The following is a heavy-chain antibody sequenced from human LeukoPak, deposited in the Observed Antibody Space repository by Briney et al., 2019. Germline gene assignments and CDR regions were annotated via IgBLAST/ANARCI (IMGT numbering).Heavy chain of an antibody. V-gene: IGHV3-66*01. CDR1: GFTVSSNY. D-gene: IGHD2-21*01. CDR2: IYSGGSA. CDR3: ARAYSHAFDP. J-gene: IGHJ5*02. Sequence: GGSLRLSCAASGFTVSSNYMSWVRQAPGKGLEWVSVIYSGGSAYYADSVKGRITISRDTSKNTLYLQINSLRAEDTAVYYCARAYSHAFDPWGQGTLVTVSS.